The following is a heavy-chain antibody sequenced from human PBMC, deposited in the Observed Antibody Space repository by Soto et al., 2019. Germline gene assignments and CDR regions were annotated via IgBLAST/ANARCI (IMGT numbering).Heavy chain of an antibody. CDR2: INPYNGNT. CDR1: GYTFTSYG. D-gene: IGHD1-26*01. V-gene: IGHV1-18*01. J-gene: IGHJ5*02. Sequence: QVQLVQSGAEVKKPGASVKVSCKASGYTFTSYGISWVRQAPGQGLERMGWINPYNGNTNYAQKLQGRVTMTTDTSTSTGYMELRSLRSDDTAVYYCARDPVGGNWFDPWCQRTLVTVSS. CDR3: ARDPVGGNWFDP.